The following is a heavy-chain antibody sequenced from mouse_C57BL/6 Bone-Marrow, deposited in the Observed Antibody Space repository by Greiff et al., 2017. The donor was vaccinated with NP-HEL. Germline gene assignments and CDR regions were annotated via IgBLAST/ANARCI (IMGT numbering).Heavy chain of an antibody. V-gene: IGHV1-59*01. Sequence: QVQLQQPGAELVRPGTSVKLSCKASDYTFTSYWMHWVKQRPGQGLEWIGVIDPSDSYTNYNQKFKGKATLTVDTSSSTAYMQLSSLTSEDSAVYYCARGDWDVSWYFDVWGTGTTVTVSS. CDR3: ARGDWDVSWYFDV. J-gene: IGHJ1*03. CDR2: IDPSDSYT. D-gene: IGHD4-1*01. CDR1: DYTFTSYW.